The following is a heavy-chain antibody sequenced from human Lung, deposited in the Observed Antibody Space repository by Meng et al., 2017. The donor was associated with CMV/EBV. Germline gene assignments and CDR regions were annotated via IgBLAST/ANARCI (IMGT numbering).Heavy chain of an antibody. CDR1: GYTFTSYA. CDR2: INTNTGNP. J-gene: IGHJ4*02. D-gene: IGHD5-24*01. Sequence: QVKLVQYGSELKKPGASVKFSCKASGYTFTSYAMNWVRQAPGQGLEWMGWINTNTGNPTYAQGFTGRFVFSLDTSVSTAYLQISSLKAEDTAVYYCARDSPLDGYSLLDYWGQGTLVTVSS. V-gene: IGHV7-4-1*02. CDR3: ARDSPLDGYSLLDY.